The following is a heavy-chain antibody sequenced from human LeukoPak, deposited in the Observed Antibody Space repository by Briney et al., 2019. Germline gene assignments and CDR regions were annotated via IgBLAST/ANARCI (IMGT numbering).Heavy chain of an antibody. CDR3: ARAEARSPYYFDY. CDR2: IYHSGST. J-gene: IGHJ4*02. Sequence: PSETLSLTCTVSGGSISSGSYYWGWIRQPPGKGLEWIGSIYHSGSTYYNPSLKSRVTISVDTSKNQFSLKLSSVTAADTAVYYCARAEARSPYYFDYWGQGTLVTVSS. V-gene: IGHV4-39*07. CDR1: GGSISSGSYY. D-gene: IGHD6-6*01.